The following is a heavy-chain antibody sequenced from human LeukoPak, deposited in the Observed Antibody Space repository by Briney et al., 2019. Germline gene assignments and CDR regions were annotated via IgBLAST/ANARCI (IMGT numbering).Heavy chain of an antibody. CDR3: AKAGGGYYGSGRRYFDY. J-gene: IGHJ4*02. CDR1: GFTFSSYA. D-gene: IGHD3-10*01. V-gene: IGHV3-23*01. Sequence: GGSLRLSCAASGFTFSSYAMSWVRQAPGKGLEWVSAISGSGGSTYYADSVKGRFTISRDNSKNTLYLQMNSLRAEDTAVYYCAKAGGGYYGSGRRYFDYWGQGTLATVSS. CDR2: ISGSGGST.